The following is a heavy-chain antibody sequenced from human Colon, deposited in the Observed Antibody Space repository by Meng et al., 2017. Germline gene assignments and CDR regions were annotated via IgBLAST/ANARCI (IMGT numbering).Heavy chain of an antibody. J-gene: IGHJ4*02. CDR1: GGSIKSGGYH. D-gene: IGHD4-17*01. V-gene: IGHV4-31*03. CDR2: MSDSGTT. CDR3: AKDTLYGTDY. Sequence: QVHLHDTGPGLVRPSDDLSLVCTVSGGSIKSGGYHWSWVRQHPGKGLEYIGFMSDSGTTDYNPSLRSRVSISEIGSSKNQFSLTLRSVTAADTVTCFFAKDTLYGTDYWGQGVLVTVSS.